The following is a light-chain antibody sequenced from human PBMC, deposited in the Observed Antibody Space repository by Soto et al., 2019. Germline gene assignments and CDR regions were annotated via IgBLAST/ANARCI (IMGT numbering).Light chain of an antibody. J-gene: IGKJ3*01. CDR2: DAS. Sequence: DIQMTQSPSTLSASVGDRVTITCRASQSISSWLAWYQQKPGKAPKLLIYDASSLESGVPSRFSGSGSGTESTLTISSLQPDDFATYYCQQYNSYSRTFGPGTKVDIK. CDR3: QQYNSYSRT. CDR1: QSISSW. V-gene: IGKV1-5*01.